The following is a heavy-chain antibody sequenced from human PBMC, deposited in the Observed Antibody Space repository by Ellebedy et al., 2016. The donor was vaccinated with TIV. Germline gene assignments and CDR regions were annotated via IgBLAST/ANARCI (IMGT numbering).Heavy chain of an antibody. CDR3: ARELLGGQGDKDV. Sequence: GESLKISCAASGFTFTDFHMHWVRQAPGTGLEWVAVIWFDGSLTFYTDSVKGRFTLSRDNSKNMLYLQMDNLRVEDTALYYCARELLGGQGDKDVWGQGTTVTVSS. CDR1: GFTFTDFH. D-gene: IGHD1-26*01. J-gene: IGHJ6*02. CDR2: IWFDGSLT. V-gene: IGHV3-33*01.